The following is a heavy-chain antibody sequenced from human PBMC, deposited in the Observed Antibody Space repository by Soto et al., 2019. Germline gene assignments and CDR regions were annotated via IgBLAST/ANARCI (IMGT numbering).Heavy chain of an antibody. J-gene: IGHJ4*02. CDR3: ARAGTGTTFDY. CDR1: GGSIRSYY. Sequence: SETLSLTCSVSGGSIRSYYWSWIRQPPGKGLEWIGYIYYSGSTNYNPSLKSRVTISVDTSKNQFSLKLSSVTAADTAVYYCARAGTGTTFDYWGQGTLVTVSS. CDR2: IYYSGST. V-gene: IGHV4-59*01. D-gene: IGHD1-7*01.